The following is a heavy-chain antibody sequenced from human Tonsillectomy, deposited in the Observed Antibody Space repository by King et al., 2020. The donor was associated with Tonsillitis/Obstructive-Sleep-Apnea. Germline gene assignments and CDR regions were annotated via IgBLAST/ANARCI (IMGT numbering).Heavy chain of an antibody. CDR2: IYSGGST. V-gene: IGHV3-66*01. D-gene: IGHD1-7*01. CDR1: GFTVSSNY. J-gene: IGHJ6*03. CDR3: ARDKATGTTDYYYYYYMDV. Sequence: VQLVESGGGLVQPGGSLRLSCAASGFTVSSNYISWVSQAPGKGREWGSVIYSGGSTYYADSVKGRFPISRDNSKNTLYLQMNSLRAEDTAVYYCARDKATGTTDYYYYYYMDVWGKGTTVTVSS.